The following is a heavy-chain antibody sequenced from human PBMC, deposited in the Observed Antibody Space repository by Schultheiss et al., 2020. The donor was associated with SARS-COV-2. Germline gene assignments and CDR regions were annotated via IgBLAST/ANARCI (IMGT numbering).Heavy chain of an antibody. CDR2: IYPGDSDT. Sequence: GESLKISCKGSGYSFTSYWIGWVRQMPGKGLEWMGFIYPGDSDTRYSPSFQGQVTISADKSISTAYLQWSSLKASDTAMYYCARQIAAPSRGGYYYGMDVWGQGTTVTVSS. V-gene: IGHV5-51*01. CDR1: GYSFTSYW. D-gene: IGHD6-13*01. J-gene: IGHJ6*02. CDR3: ARQIAAPSRGGYYYGMDV.